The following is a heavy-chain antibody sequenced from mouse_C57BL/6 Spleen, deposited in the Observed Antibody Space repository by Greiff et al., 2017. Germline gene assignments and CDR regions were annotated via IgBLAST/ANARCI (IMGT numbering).Heavy chain of an antibody. Sequence: VQLVESGAELVKPGSSVKMSCKASGYTFTTYSMEWMKQNPVKSLEWIGNFHPSDSDTHYNETFKGKATLTVDKSSSTVYLQLSRLTSDDSAVYSCASGDNYEGGDAMDYWGQGTSVTVSS. V-gene: IGHV1-47*01. CDR1: GYTFTTYS. D-gene: IGHD1-3*01. CDR2: FHPSDSDT. J-gene: IGHJ4*01. CDR3: ASGDNYEGGDAMDY.